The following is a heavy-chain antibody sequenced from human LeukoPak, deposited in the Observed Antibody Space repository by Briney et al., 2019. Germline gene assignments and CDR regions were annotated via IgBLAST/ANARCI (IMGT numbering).Heavy chain of an antibody. V-gene: IGHV4-59*01. CDR2: IYYSGST. CDR3: ARGSYGSGTYHFDY. J-gene: IGHJ4*02. D-gene: IGHD3-10*01. CDR1: GGSISSDY. Sequence: SSETLSFTCTVSGGSISSDYWSWLRQPPGKGLEWIANIYYSGSTNYNPPLGRRVTTLVDASMKQFSLRLSSVTAADAAGYYCARGSYGSGTYHFDYWGQGTLVTVSS.